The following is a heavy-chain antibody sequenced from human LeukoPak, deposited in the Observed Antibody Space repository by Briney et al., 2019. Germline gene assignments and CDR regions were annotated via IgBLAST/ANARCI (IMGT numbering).Heavy chain of an antibody. J-gene: IGHJ4*02. CDR1: GFTFSDYS. CDR3: AGPYGSGSYYSY. D-gene: IGHD3-10*01. CDR2: IRYDGNNK. V-gene: IGHV3-30*02. Sequence: PGGSLRLSCAASGFTFSDYSMHWVRQAPGKGLNWVAFIRYDGNNKYYADSAKGRFTISRDNAKNSLYLQMNSLRVEDTAVYYCAGPYGSGSYYSYWGQGTLVTVSS.